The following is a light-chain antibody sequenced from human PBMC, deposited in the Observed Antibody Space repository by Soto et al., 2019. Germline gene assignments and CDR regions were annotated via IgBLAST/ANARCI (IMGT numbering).Light chain of an antibody. Sequence: QSVLTQPASVSGSPGQSITISCTGTSSDVGSYGLVSWYQHHPAKAPKLILYEGTKRPSGVSNRFSGSKSGNTASLTISGLQAEDEADYHCCSYAGSSTFWVFGGGTKVTVL. CDR2: EGT. J-gene: IGLJ3*02. V-gene: IGLV2-23*01. CDR3: CSYAGSSTFWV. CDR1: SSDVGSYGL.